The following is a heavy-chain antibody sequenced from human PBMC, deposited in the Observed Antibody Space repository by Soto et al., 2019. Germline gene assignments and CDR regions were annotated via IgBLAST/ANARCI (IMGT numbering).Heavy chain of an antibody. V-gene: IGHV3-23*01. CDR1: GFTFSSYA. CDR3: AKAYCSSTSCYVGLVSLLYYYYGMDV. J-gene: IGHJ6*02. Sequence: GGSLRLSCAASGFTFSSYAMSWVRQAPGKGLEWVSAISGSGGSTYYADSVKGRFTISRDNSKNTLYLQMNSLRAEDTAVYYCAKAYCSSTSCYVGLVSLLYYYYGMDVWGQGTTVTVSS. CDR2: ISGSGGST. D-gene: IGHD2-2*01.